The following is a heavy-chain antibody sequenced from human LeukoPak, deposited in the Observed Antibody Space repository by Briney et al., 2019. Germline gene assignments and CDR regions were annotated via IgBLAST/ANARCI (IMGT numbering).Heavy chain of an antibody. Sequence: GGSLRLSCAASGFTFSSYGMHWVRQTPGKGLEWVAVISYDGSNKYYADSVKGRFTISRDNSKNTLYLQMNSLRAEDTAVYYCAKDLGTVTTDYYYGMTSGAKGPRSSSPQ. CDR2: ISYDGSNK. V-gene: IGHV3-30*18. CDR3: AKDLGTVTTDYYYGMTS. J-gene: IGHJ6*04. CDR1: GFTFSSYG. D-gene: IGHD4-17*01.